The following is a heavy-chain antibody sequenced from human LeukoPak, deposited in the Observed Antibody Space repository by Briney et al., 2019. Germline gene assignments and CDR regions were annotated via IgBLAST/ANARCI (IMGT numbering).Heavy chain of an antibody. CDR2: INHGGST. J-gene: IGHJ3*02. Sequence: NPSETLSLTCAGYGGSFSDYYWTWIRQSPGKGLEWIGEINHGGSTNYNPSLKSRLTISVDTSKNQFSLKLNSVTAADTALYYCARRLYQLSRYAFDIWGQGTMVTVSS. CDR1: GGSFSDYY. CDR3: ARRLYQLSRYAFDI. D-gene: IGHD3-16*02. V-gene: IGHV4-34*01.